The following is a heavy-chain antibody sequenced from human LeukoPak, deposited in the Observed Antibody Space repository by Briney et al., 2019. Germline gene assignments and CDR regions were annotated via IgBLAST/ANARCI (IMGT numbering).Heavy chain of an antibody. CDR1: GFTFSSYS. V-gene: IGHV3-21*01. CDR2: ISSSSSYI. D-gene: IGHD4-17*01. Sequence: GGSLRLSCAASGFTFSSYSMNWVRQAPGKGLEWVSSISSSSSYIYYADSVKGRFTISRDNAKNSLYLQMNSLRAEDTAVYYCAREESGDYGLDYWGQGTLVTVSS. CDR3: AREESGDYGLDY. J-gene: IGHJ4*02.